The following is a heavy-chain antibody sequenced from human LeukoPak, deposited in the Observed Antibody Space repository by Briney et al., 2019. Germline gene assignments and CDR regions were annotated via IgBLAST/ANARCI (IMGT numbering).Heavy chain of an antibody. CDR1: GGTFSSYA. D-gene: IGHD3-3*01. Sequence: SVKVSCKASGGTFSSYAISWVRQAPGQGLEWMGGIIPIFGTANYAQKFQGRVTITTDESTSTAYMELSSLRSEDTAVYYCARGFWSGSNYYYYMDVWGKGTTVTVSS. CDR2: IIPIFGTA. CDR3: ARGFWSGSNYYYYMDV. V-gene: IGHV1-69*05. J-gene: IGHJ6*03.